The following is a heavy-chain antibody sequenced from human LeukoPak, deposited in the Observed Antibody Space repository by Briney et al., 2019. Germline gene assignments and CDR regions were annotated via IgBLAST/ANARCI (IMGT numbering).Heavy chain of an antibody. CDR3: AKDLDSSGYRFYFRL. D-gene: IGHD3-22*01. CDR2: ISWDGGSR. V-gene: IGHV3-43*01. J-gene: IGHJ1*01. CDR1: GFSFDEYT. Sequence: GGTLRLSCAASGFSFDEYTLHWVRQAPGKGLEGVSLISWDGGSRDYADSVKGRFTISRDNNKNSLYLQMNSLRTEDTALYYCAKDLDSSGYRFYFRLWGRGTLVTVSS.